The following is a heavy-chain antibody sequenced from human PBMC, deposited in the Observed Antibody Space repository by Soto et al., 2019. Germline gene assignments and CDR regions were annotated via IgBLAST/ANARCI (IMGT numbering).Heavy chain of an antibody. CDR1: GFTFSGSA. V-gene: IGHV3-73*01. Sequence: GGSLRLSCAASGFTFSGSAMHWVRQASGKGLEWVGRIRSKANSYATAYAASVKGRFTISRDDSKNTAYLQMNSLKTEDTAVYFCTSFGYYDFWGGYYGADVWGKGTTVTVSS. CDR3: TSFGYYDFWGGYYGADV. CDR2: IRSKANSYAT. J-gene: IGHJ6*04. D-gene: IGHD3-3*01.